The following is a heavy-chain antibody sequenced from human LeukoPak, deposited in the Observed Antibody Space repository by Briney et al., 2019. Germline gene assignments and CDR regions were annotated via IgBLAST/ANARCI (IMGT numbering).Heavy chain of an antibody. Sequence: SQTLSLTCAISGDSVSGNSDEWTWIRQSPSRGLEWLGRTYYRSKWYNDCAVSVKSRIIINPDTSKNQFSLQLNPVTPEDTAVYYCARGGSGWFFDYWGQGTLVTVSS. V-gene: IGHV6-1*01. CDR1: GDSVSGNSDE. CDR3: ARGGSGWFFDY. D-gene: IGHD6-19*01. J-gene: IGHJ4*02. CDR2: TYYRSKWYN.